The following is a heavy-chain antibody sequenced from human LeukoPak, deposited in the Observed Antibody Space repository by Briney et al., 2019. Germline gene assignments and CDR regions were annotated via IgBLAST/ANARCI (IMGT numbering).Heavy chain of an antibody. CDR1: GASINSHY. Sequence: SETLSLTCTVSGASINSHYWSWIRQPAGKGLEWIGRIYISGSTNYNSSLQSRVTMSVDTSKNQFSLKLTSVTAADTAVYYCARGHSPVTTKVSYFQHWGQGTLVTVSS. CDR2: IYISGST. J-gene: IGHJ1*01. CDR3: ARGHSPVTTKVSYFQH. V-gene: IGHV4-4*07. D-gene: IGHD4-17*01.